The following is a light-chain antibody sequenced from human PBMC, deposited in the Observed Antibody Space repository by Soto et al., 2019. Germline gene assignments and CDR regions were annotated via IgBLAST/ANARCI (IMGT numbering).Light chain of an antibody. CDR1: QSVSSN. CDR3: QQYNNWPLPYT. V-gene: IGKV3D-15*01. CDR2: GAS. Sequence: EIVMTQSPATLSVSPGERATLSCRASQSVSSNLAWYQQKPGQAPRLLIYGASIRATGIPARFSGSGSGTEFTLTISSLQSEDFAVYYCQQYNNWPLPYTFGQGTKLEIK. J-gene: IGKJ2*01.